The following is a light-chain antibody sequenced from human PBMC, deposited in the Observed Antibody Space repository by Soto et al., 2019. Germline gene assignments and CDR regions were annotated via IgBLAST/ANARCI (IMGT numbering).Light chain of an antibody. Sequence: EVVLTQSPVTLSLSPGERASLSCRASQSFRGLLAWYQQKPGQAPRLLIYDAFIRAPGFSVRFRGTGSGSEFTLTISSLQSEYGALYYCQQYDKWPYTFGQGTNLEIK. CDR3: QQYDKWPYT. CDR2: DAF. V-gene: IGKV3-15*01. J-gene: IGKJ2*01. CDR1: QSFRGL.